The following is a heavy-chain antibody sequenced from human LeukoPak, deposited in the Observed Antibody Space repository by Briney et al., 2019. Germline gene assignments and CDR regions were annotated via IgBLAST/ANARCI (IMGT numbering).Heavy chain of an antibody. CDR2: IYHTGST. CDR1: GGSVSDYY. V-gene: IGHV4-59*02. D-gene: IGHD7-27*01. Sequence: SETLSVTCTISGGSVSDYYWSWIRQSPGKGLEWIGYIYHTGSTSYSPSLKSRVTISADTSQNQFSLKLSSVTAADTAVYYCASRKLGNDYWGQGTLVTVSS. CDR3: ASRKLGNDY. J-gene: IGHJ4*02.